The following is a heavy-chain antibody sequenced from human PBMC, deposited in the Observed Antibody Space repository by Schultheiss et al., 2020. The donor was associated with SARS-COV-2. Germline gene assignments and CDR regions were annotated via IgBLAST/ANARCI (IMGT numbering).Heavy chain of an antibody. CDR3: AREGDGDFDY. D-gene: IGHD2-8*01. Sequence: SQTLSLTCTVSGGSISSSSYYWGWIRQPPGKGLEWIGEINHSGSTNYNPSLKSRVTMSVDTSKNQFSLKLSSVTAADTAVYYCAREGDGDFDYWGQGTLVTVSS. V-gene: IGHV4-39*07. CDR1: GGSISSSSYY. CDR2: INHSGST. J-gene: IGHJ4*02.